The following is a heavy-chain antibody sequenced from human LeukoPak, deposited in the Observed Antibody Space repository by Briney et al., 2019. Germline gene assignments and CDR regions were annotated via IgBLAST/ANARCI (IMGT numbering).Heavy chain of an antibody. CDR3: AKDLSSGTGRGFDY. CDR2: IRGSGETT. V-gene: IGHV3-23*01. Sequence: GGSLRLSCAASGFPFSAYAMSWVRQAPGKGLEWVSGIRGSGETTYYAESVKGRLIIQRDNSKNTLYLQMNSLRAEDTALYYCAKDLSSGTGRGFDYWGQGTLVTVSS. J-gene: IGHJ4*02. D-gene: IGHD3/OR15-3a*01. CDR1: GFPFSAYA.